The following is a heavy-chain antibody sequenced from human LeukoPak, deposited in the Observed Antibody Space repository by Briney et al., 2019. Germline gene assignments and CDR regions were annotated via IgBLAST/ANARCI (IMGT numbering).Heavy chain of an antibody. CDR3: ARDRYYYDSSGYLTD. D-gene: IGHD3-22*01. J-gene: IGHJ4*02. CDR1: GFTFSSYA. V-gene: IGHV3-30-3*01. CDR2: ISYDGSNK. Sequence: GRSLRLSCAASGFTFSSYAMHWVRQAPGKGLEWVAVISYDGSNKYYADSVKGRFTISRDNSKNTLYLQMNSLRAEDTAVYYCARDRYYYDSSGYLTDWGQGTLVTVSS.